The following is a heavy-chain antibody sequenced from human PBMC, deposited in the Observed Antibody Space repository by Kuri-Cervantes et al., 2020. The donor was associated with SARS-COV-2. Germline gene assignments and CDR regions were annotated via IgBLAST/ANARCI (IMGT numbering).Heavy chain of an antibody. CDR2: ISGSGDNT. Sequence: ETLSLTCAASGFTFSTYAMSWVRQAPGKGLQWVSCISGSGDNTYYADSVKGRFTISRDNSKNTLYLQMNSLGAEDTAMYYCANLGWGAAPPEYWGQGTLVTVSS. CDR3: ANLGWGAAPPEY. CDR1: GFTFSTYA. D-gene: IGHD6-6*01. V-gene: IGHV3-23*01. J-gene: IGHJ4*02.